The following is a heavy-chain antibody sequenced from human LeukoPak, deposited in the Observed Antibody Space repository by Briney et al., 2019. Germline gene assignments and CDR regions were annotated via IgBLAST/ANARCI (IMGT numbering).Heavy chain of an antibody. CDR2: IYYSGST. CDR1: GVSISSSRFY. J-gene: IGHJ5*02. D-gene: IGHD6-13*01. Sequence: SETLSLTCTISGVSISSSRFYWGWIRQPPGKGLEWIGSIYYSGSTYYNPSLKSRVTISVDTSKSQFSLKVSSVTAADTAVYYCATDSRSSWFYHWGQGTPVTVSS. CDR3: ATDSRSSWFYH. V-gene: IGHV4-39*01.